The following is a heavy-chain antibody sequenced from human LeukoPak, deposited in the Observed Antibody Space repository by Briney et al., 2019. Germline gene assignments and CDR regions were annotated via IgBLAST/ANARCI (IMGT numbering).Heavy chain of an antibody. CDR2: IKSKTDGGTK. CDR1: GFTFSNSC. V-gene: IGHV3-15*01. CDR3: TTDPTYYDILTGYYQNWFDP. J-gene: IGHJ5*02. Sequence: GGSLRLSCAASGFTFSNSCMSWVRQAPGKGLEWVGRIKSKTDGGTKAYAAHVKGRFTISRDDSKNTLYLQMNSLKTEDTAVYYCTTDPTYYDILTGYYQNWFDPWGQGTLVTVSS. D-gene: IGHD3-9*01.